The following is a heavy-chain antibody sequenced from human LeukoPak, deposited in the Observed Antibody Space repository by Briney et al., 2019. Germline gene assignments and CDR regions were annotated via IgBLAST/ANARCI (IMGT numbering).Heavy chain of an antibody. J-gene: IGHJ6*03. D-gene: IGHD4-11*01. V-gene: IGHV5-51*01. Sequence: GESLKISCKGSGYSFTNYWIGWVRQMPGKGLEWMGIIYPGDSDTRYSPSFQGQVTISAYKTISTAYLQWGSLKASDNAIYYGATRKTTITLHEFYMDVWGKGTTVTVSS. CDR3: ATRKTTITLHEFYMDV. CDR1: GYSFTNYW. CDR2: IYPGDSDT.